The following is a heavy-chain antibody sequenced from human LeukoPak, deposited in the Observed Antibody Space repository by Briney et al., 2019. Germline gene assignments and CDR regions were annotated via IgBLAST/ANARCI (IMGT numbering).Heavy chain of an antibody. CDR3: ATRGILIVGATTPFDY. Sequence: GASVKVSCKASGGTFSSYTISWVRQAPGQGLEWMGRIIPIFGIANYAQKFQGRVTITADKSTSTAYMELSSLRSEDTAVYYCATRGILIVGATTPFDYWGQGTLVTVSS. CDR2: IIPIFGIA. D-gene: IGHD1-26*01. J-gene: IGHJ4*02. V-gene: IGHV1-69*02. CDR1: GGTFSSYT.